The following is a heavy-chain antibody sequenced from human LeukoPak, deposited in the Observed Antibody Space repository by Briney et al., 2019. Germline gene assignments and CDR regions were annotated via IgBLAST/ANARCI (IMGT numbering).Heavy chain of an antibody. V-gene: IGHV3-23*01. Sequence: GGSLRLSCAASGFTFSSYAMSWVRQAPGKGLEWVSAISGSGGSTHYADSVKGRFTISRDNSKNTLYLQMNSLRAEDTAVYYCAKAGVKYSSSWSPFDYWGQGTLVTVSS. CDR1: GFTFSSYA. CDR3: AKAGVKYSSSWSPFDY. J-gene: IGHJ4*02. D-gene: IGHD6-13*01. CDR2: ISGSGGST.